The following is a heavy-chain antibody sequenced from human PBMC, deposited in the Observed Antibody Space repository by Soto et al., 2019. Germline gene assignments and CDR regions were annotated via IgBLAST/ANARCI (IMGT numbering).Heavy chain of an antibody. V-gene: IGHV3-11*01. CDR1: GLIFTDFY. J-gene: IGHJ6*02. Sequence: QVQLVESGGGFVKPGGSLRLSCAVSGLIFTDFYMSWIPQAPGKGLEWVAYISPDGNAKFYGDSVKGRFTISRDNAKNSLFLQMDSLRAEDTAEYYCARGHHGLEVWGQGTTVTVSS. CDR2: ISPDGNAK. CDR3: ARGHHGLEV.